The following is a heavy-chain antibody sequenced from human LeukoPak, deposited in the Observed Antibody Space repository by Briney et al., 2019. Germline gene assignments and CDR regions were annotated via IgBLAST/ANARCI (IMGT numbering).Heavy chain of an antibody. Sequence: GGSLRLSCAASGFTFSNYGMNWVRQAPGRGLEWVSGISGSGGSTYYADSVKGRFTISRDNSKYTLYLQVNSLRAEDTAIYYCAKKRVLVVPAADFDYWGQGTLVTISS. V-gene: IGHV3-23*01. CDR3: AKKRVLVVPAADFDY. D-gene: IGHD2-2*01. J-gene: IGHJ4*02. CDR2: ISGSGGST. CDR1: GFTFSNYG.